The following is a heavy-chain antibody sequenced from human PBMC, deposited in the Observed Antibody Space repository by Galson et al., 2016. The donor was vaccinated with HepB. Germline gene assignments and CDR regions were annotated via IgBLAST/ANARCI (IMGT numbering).Heavy chain of an antibody. J-gene: IGHJ6*02. D-gene: IGHD1-1*01. V-gene: IGHV3-23*01. Sequence: SLRLSCAASGFTFSSYAMIWVRQAPGKGLEWVSAITGSGGTTSYADSVKGRFTISRDNSRNTLYLQVNSLRAEETAVYYCGRIYRENSDWDEGVGHGMDVWGQGTTVIVSS. CDR2: ITGSGGTT. CDR1: GFTFSSYA. CDR3: GRIYRENSDWDEGVGHGMDV.